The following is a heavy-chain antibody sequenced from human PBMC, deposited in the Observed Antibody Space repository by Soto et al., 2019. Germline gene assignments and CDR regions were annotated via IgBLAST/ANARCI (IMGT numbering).Heavy chain of an antibody. D-gene: IGHD3-3*01. CDR2: TYYRSKWYN. CDR1: GDSVSSNSAA. J-gene: IGHJ6*02. V-gene: IGHV6-1*01. Sequence: SQTLSLTCAISGDSVSSNSAAWNWIRQSPSRGLEWLGRTYYRSKWYNDYAVSVKSRITINPDTSKNQFSLQLNSVTPEDTAVYYCARAEYYDFPYYYYGMDVWGQGTTVTVSS. CDR3: ARAEYYDFPYYYYGMDV.